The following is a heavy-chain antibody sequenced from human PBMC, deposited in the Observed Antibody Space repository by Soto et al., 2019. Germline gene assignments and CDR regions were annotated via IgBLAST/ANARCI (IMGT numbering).Heavy chain of an antibody. Sequence: SETLSLTCTVSGGSISSGDYYWGWIRQPPGKGLEWIGYIYYSGSTYYNPSFKSRVTISVDTSKNQFSLKLRSVTAGDTAVYYCATGEISVGAGIASSWIDYCGRRNMISVAS. J-gene: IGHJ4*01. CDR3: ATGEISVGAGIASSWIDY. CDR2: IYYSGST. V-gene: IGHV4-30-4*01. CDR1: GGSISSGDYY. D-gene: IGHD1-1*01.